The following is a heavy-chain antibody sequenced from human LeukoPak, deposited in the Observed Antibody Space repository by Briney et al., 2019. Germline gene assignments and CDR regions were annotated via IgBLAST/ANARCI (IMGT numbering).Heavy chain of an antibody. CDR3: ARGKGGISMILMIVTAVEFYFDS. CDR2: INHSGNT. D-gene: IGHD3-22*01. Sequence: SQTLSLTCAVYGGSFSDYDWTWIRQPPGKGLEWTGEINHSGNTKYNPSLKSRVTISLDTSKNQFSLNLNSVTAADTAVYYCARGKGGISMILMIVTAVEFYFDSWGQGTLVTVSS. V-gene: IGHV4-34*01. CDR1: GGSFSDYD. J-gene: IGHJ4*02.